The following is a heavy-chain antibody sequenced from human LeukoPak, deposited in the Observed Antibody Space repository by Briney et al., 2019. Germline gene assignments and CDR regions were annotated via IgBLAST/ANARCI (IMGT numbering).Heavy chain of an antibody. Sequence: SETLSLTCTVSGGSISSYYWSWIRQPPGKGLEWIGYIYYSGSTNYNPSLKSRVTISVDTSKNQFSLKLSSVTAADTAVYYCARAQRSDYFDYWGQGTLVTVSS. D-gene: IGHD5-24*01. CDR3: ARAQRSDYFDY. V-gene: IGHV4-59*01. CDR1: GGSISSYY. CDR2: IYYSGST. J-gene: IGHJ4*02.